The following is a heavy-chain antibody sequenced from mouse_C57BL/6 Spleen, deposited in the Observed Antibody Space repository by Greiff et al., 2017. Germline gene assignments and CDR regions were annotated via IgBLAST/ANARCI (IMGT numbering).Heavy chain of an antibody. V-gene: IGHV1-52*01. Sequence: QVQLQQPGAELVRPGSSVKLSCKASGYTFTSYWMHWVKQRPIQGLEWIGNIDPSDSETHYNQKFKDKATLTVDTSSSTAYMQLSSLTSEDSAVYYCARYTVEGAMDYWGQGTSVTVSS. D-gene: IGHD1-1*01. CDR2: IDPSDSET. CDR1: GYTFTSYW. J-gene: IGHJ4*01. CDR3: ARYTVEGAMDY.